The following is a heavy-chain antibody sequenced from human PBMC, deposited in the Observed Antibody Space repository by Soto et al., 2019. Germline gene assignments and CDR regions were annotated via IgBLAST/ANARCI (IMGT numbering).Heavy chain of an antibody. D-gene: IGHD6-13*01. CDR3: ARGEEQLESNNWFDP. V-gene: IGHV4-30-2*01. CDR1: GGSISSGGYS. CDR2: IYHSGST. Sequence: SETLSLTCAVSGGSISSGGYSWSWIRQPPGKGLEWIGYIYHSGSTYYNPSLKSRVTISVDRSKNQFSLKLSSVTAADTAVYYCARGEEQLESNNWFDPWGQGTRVTVSA. J-gene: IGHJ5*02.